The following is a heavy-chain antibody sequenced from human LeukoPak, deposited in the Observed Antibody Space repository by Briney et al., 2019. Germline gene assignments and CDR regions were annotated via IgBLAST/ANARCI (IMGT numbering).Heavy chain of an antibody. J-gene: IGHJ5*02. CDR3: ARDRDTSTWYWGWFDP. D-gene: IGHD2-8*02. CDR2: INHSGST. Sequence: PSETLSLTCAVYGGSFSGYYWSWIRQPPGKGLEWIGEINHSGSTNYNPSLKSRVTISVDTSKNQLSLKLSSVTAADTAVYYCARDRDTSTWYWGWFDPWGQGALVTVSS. V-gene: IGHV4-34*01. CDR1: GGSFSGYY.